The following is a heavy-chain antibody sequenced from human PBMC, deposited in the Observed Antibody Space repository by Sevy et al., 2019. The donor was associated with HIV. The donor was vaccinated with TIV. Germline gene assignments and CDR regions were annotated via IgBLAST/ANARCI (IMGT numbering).Heavy chain of an antibody. D-gene: IGHD2-15*01. Sequence: GESLKISCKVSGYTLTELSMHWVRQAPGKGLEWMGGFDPEDGETVYAQKFQGRVTVTEDTSTDTAYMELSSLRSEDTAVYYCATNSRYFSGSTFYSAEGLFDPWGQGTLVTVSS. J-gene: IGHJ5*02. V-gene: IGHV1-24*01. CDR2: FDPEDGET. CDR1: GYTLTELS. CDR3: ATNSRYFSGSTFYSAEGLFDP.